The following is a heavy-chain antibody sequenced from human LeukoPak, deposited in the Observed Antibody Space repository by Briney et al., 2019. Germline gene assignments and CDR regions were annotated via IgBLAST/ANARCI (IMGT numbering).Heavy chain of an antibody. V-gene: IGHV3-21*01. D-gene: IGHD3-10*01. CDR3: AREIWFGELQYFDY. CDR1: GFTFSSYS. J-gene: IGHJ4*02. Sequence: GGSLRLSCAASGFTFSSYSMNWVRQAPGKGLEWVSSISSSSSYIYYADSVKGRFTISRDNAKNSLYLQMNSLRAEDTAVYYCAREIWFGELQYFDYWGQGTLVTVSS. CDR2: ISSSSSYI.